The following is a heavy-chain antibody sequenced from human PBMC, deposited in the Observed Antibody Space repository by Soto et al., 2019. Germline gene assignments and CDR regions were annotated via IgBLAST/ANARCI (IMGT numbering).Heavy chain of an antibody. V-gene: IGHV4-59*01. D-gene: IGHD3-3*01. Sequence: PSETLSLTCTVSGGSISSYYWSWIRQPPGKGLEWIGYIYYSGSTNYNPSLKNRVTISVDTSKNQFSLKLSSVTAADTAVYYCARENYDFWSGGLDYWGQGTLVTVS. CDR2: IYYSGST. J-gene: IGHJ4*02. CDR3: ARENYDFWSGGLDY. CDR1: GGSISSYY.